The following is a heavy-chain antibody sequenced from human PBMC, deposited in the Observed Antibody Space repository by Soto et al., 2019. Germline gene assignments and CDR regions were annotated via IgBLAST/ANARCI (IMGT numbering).Heavy chain of an antibody. CDR3: ARDVSPGISGLYFDAFDT. CDR2: IRKDGSQR. V-gene: IGHV3-7*05. D-gene: IGHD2-8*01. Sequence: EVQLVESGGGLVQPGGSLTLSCAASEFAFSSYWMTWVRQAPGKGLEWVANIRKDGSQRSYLDSVRGRFIISRDNSKNSLYLQMNSLRAEDTALYFCARDVSPGISGLYFDAFDTWRQGTMVTVSS. CDR1: EFAFSSYW. J-gene: IGHJ3*02.